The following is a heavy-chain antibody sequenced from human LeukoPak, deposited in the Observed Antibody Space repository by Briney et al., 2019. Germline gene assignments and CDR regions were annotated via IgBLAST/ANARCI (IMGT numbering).Heavy chain of an antibody. CDR1: GGSISSYY. CDR2: IYTSGST. D-gene: IGHD4-11*01. CDR3: AKDNYSNYGGWFDP. Sequence: SETLSLTCTVSGGSISSYYWSWIRQPAGKGLEWIGRIYTSGSTNYNPSLKSQVTMSVDTSKNQFSLKLSSVTAADTAVYYCAKDNYSNYGGWFDPWGQGTLVPVSS. V-gene: IGHV4-4*07. J-gene: IGHJ5*02.